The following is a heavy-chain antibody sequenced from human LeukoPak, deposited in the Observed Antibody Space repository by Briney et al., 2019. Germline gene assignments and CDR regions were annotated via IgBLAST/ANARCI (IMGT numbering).Heavy chain of an antibody. V-gene: IGHV1-2*02. CDR2: IIPNSGGT. CDR3: ARDSYLGRQ. J-gene: IGHJ4*02. D-gene: IGHD2-2*01. CDR1: GGTFSSYA. Sequence: GSSVKVSCKASGGTFSSYAISWVRQAPGQGLEWMGGIIPNSGGTNYAQKFQGRVTMTRDTSISTAYMELSRLRSDDTAVYYCARDSYLGRQWGQGTLVTVSS.